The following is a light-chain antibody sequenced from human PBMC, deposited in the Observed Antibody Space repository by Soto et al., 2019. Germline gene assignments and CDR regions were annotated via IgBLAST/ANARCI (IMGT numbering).Light chain of an antibody. CDR3: QTWDSSTGVV. V-gene: IGLV3-1*01. J-gene: IGLJ2*01. Sequence: SYELTQPPSVSVSPGQTASITCSGDNLGEKYACWYHQKPGQSPVLVIYQDNKRPSGIPERFSGSNSGNTATLTISGTQDNDEGDYYCQTWDSSTGVVFGGGTKLTV. CDR1: NLGEKY. CDR2: QDN.